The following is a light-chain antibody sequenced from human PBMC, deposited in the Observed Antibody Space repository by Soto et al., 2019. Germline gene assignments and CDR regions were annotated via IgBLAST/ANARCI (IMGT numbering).Light chain of an antibody. Sequence: DIQMTQSPPSLPASVGDRVTITCRASQSISSYLNWYQQKPGKAPKLLIYDATNLQSGVPSRFSGSGSRTDFTLTISSLQPEDFATYYCQQSYSTLRTFGQGTKVEIK. CDR1: QSISSY. CDR2: DAT. J-gene: IGKJ1*01. CDR3: QQSYSTLRT. V-gene: IGKV1-39*01.